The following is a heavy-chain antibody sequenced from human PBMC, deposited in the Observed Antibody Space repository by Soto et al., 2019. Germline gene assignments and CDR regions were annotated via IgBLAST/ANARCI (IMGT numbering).Heavy chain of an antibody. CDR1: GGSFSGYY. J-gene: IGHJ4*02. CDR2: INHSGST. D-gene: IGHD7-27*01. CDR3: ARGWGRIFDY. Sequence: QVQLQQWGAGLLKPSETLSLTCAVYGGSFSGYYWSWIRQPPGKGLEWIGEINHSGSTNYNPSLKSRVTISIATSKNQFSLKLSSVTAADTAVYYCARGWGRIFDYWGQGTLVTVSS. V-gene: IGHV4-34*01.